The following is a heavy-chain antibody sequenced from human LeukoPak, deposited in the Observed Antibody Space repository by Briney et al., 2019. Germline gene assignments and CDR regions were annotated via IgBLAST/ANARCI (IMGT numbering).Heavy chain of an antibody. CDR2: IYYSGST. J-gene: IGHJ4*02. D-gene: IGHD3-10*01. Sequence: SETLSLTCTVSGGSISGYFWSWIRQPPGKGLEWIGYIYYSGSTKYNPSLKSRVTVSEDTSKNQFSLKLSSVTAADTAVYYCARLVYYGSGSYYYFDYWGQGTLVTVSS. V-gene: IGHV4-59*01. CDR3: ARLVYYGSGSYYYFDY. CDR1: GGSISGYF.